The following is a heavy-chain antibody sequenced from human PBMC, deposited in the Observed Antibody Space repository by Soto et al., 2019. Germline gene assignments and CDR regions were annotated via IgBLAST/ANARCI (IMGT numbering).Heavy chain of an antibody. CDR3: AKDGASRIPIFGVLLDCGMHV. J-gene: IGHJ6*02. Sequence: GGSLRLSCAASGFTFSSYAMSWVRQAPGKGLEWVSAISGSGGSTYYADSVKGRFTISRDNSKNTLYLQMNSLRAEDTAGYYCAKDGASRIPIFGVLLDCGMHVCGQRPTVTVSS. CDR2: ISGSGGST. CDR1: GFTFSSYA. D-gene: IGHD3-3*01. V-gene: IGHV3-23*01.